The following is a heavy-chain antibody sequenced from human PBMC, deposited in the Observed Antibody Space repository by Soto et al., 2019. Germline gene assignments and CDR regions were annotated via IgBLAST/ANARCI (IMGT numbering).Heavy chain of an antibody. V-gene: IGHV3-23*01. Sequence: PGGSLRLSCAASGFTFSSYAMSWVRQAPGKGLEWVSAISGSGGSTYYADSVKGRFTISRDNSKNTLYLQMNSLRAEGTAVYYCARDYILSTAGSFEIWGQGTMVTVSS. CDR2: ISGSGGST. D-gene: IGHD2-2*01. CDR1: GFTFSSYA. J-gene: IGHJ3*02. CDR3: ARDYILSTAGSFEI.